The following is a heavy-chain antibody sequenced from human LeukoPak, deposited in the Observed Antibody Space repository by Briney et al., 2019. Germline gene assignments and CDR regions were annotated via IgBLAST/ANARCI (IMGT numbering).Heavy chain of an antibody. CDR2: IQYDGSNE. CDR3: AREDSVGVTIDY. CDR1: GFTFSSYG. Sequence: GGSLRLSCAASGFTFSSYGVHWVRQAPGRGLEWVAFIQYDGSNEYYADSVKGRFTISRDNSKNTLYLQMNSLRVEDTAVYYCAREDSVGVTIDYWGQGTLVTVSS. V-gene: IGHV3-30*02. J-gene: IGHJ4*02. D-gene: IGHD1-26*01.